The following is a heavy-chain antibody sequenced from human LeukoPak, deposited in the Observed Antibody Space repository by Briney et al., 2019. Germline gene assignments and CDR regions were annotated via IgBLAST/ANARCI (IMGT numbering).Heavy chain of an antibody. CDR2: INPSGGST. CDR3: ARALPHRRLMDTTMEQHWFDP. CDR1: GYIFTSYF. V-gene: IGHV1-46*01. J-gene: IGHJ5*02. D-gene: IGHD5-18*01. Sequence: GASVKVFCKASGYIFTSYFMHWVRQAPGQGLEWMGLINPSGGSTRYAQKFQGRVTMTRDMSTSTVYMELSSLRSEDTAVYYCARALPHRRLMDTTMEQHWFDPWGQGTLVTVSS.